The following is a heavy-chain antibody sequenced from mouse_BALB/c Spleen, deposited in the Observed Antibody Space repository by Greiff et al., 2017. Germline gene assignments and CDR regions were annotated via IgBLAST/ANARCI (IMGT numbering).Heavy chain of an antibody. CDR2: ILPGSGST. J-gene: IGHJ3*01. Sequence: VQLQQSGAELMKPGASVKISCKATGFTFSSYWIEWVKQRPGHGLEWIGEILPGSGSTNYNEKFKGKANLTADTSSNTAYMQLSSLTSEDTAVYYCARGWCSSEPFAYWGQGTLVTVSA. V-gene: IGHV1-9*01. CDR3: ARGWCSSEPFAY. CDR1: GFTFSSYW. D-gene: IGHD1-1*01.